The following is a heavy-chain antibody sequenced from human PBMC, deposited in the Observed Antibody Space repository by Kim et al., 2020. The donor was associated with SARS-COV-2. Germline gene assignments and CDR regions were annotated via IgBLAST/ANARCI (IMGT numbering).Heavy chain of an antibody. D-gene: IGHD5-12*01. CDR2: IYPGDSDT. Sequence: GESLKISCKGSGYSFTSYWIGWVRQMPGKGLEWMGIIYPGDSDTRYSPSFQGQVTISADKSISTAYLQWSSLKASDTAMYYCARHGRRDGYNTHFDYWGQGTLVTVSS. CDR3: ARHGRRDGYNTHFDY. J-gene: IGHJ4*02. V-gene: IGHV5-51*01. CDR1: GYSFTSYW.